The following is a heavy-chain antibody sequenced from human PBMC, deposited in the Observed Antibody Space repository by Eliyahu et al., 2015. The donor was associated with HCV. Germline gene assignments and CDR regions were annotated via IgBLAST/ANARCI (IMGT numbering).Heavy chain of an antibody. CDR2: XSYDGREE. J-gene: IGHJ4*02. V-gene: IGHV3-30*04. CDR1: GFTFSNYA. CDR3: ARALGTHWYESSRWAVDF. Sequence: QVQLVESGGGVVXPGXSLRLSCAASGFTFSNYAFNWVRQAPGRGLEWVAIXSYDGREENYADSVRGRFTISRDDSKTSIYLQINSLRAEDTAVYYCARALGTHWYESSRWAVDFWGQGTLVTVS. D-gene: IGHD3-22*01.